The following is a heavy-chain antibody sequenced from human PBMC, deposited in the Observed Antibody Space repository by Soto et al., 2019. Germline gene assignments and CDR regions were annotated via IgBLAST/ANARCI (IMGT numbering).Heavy chain of an antibody. J-gene: IGHJ4*02. CDR2: IYYSGST. CDR1: GGSISSYY. D-gene: IGHD4-17*01. Sequence: ASETLSLTCTVSGGSISSYYWSWIRQPPGKGLEWIGYIYYSGSTNYNPSLKSRVTISVDTSKNQFSLKLSSVTAADTAVYYCARDHDYGDYEVPNYFDYWGQGTLVTVSS. CDR3: ARDHDYGDYEVPNYFDY. V-gene: IGHV4-59*01.